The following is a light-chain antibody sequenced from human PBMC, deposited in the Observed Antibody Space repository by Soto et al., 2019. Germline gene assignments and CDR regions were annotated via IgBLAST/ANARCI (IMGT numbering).Light chain of an antibody. J-gene: IGKJ4*01. CDR1: LSLFWRSNYKNY. V-gene: IGKV4-1*01. CDR3: QQYYTTPLT. CDR2: WAS. Sequence: DIVMTQWPDSLAVSLGERATINCKSSLSLFWRSNYKNYLAWYRHKPGHPPKLLIYWASARASGVPDRFSGSGSGTDFTLNISSLQPEDVAVYYCQQYYTTPLTFAGGTKVEIK.